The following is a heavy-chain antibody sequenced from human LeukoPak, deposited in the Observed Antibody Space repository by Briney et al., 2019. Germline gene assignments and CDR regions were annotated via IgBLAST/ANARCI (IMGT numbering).Heavy chain of an antibody. CDR2: ISCSGGST. CDR1: GFTFSSYA. D-gene: IGHD3-10*01. J-gene: IGHJ4*02. V-gene: IGHV3-23*01. Sequence: PGGSLRLSLSTSGFTFSSYAMSWVRQAPGRGLGWVSAISCSGGSTYYVDSVKGRFTSSRDNSKNTLYLQMNSLRAQDTAVYHCATGSEWFGWYYFDYWGQGTLVTVSS. CDR3: ATGSEWFGWYYFDY.